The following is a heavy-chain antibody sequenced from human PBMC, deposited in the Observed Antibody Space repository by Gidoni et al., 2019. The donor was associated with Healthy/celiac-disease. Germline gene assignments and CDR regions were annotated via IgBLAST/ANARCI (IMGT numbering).Heavy chain of an antibody. CDR3: ARVVGYYDIVTGYYTAGAFDI. V-gene: IGHV1-18*01. CDR1: GYTFTSYG. J-gene: IGHJ3*02. D-gene: IGHD3-9*01. CDR2: ISAYNGNR. Sequence: QVQLVQSGSEVKKPGASVKVSCKASGYTFTSYGISWVRKAPGQGLEGMGWISAYNGNRKYAQKLQSRVTMTTDTATSTAYRELRSLRSDDTAVYYCARVVGYYDIVTGYYTAGAFDIWGQGTMVTVSS.